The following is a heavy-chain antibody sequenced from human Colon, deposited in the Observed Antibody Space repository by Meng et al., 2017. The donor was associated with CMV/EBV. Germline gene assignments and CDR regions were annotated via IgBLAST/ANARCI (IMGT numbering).Heavy chain of an antibody. CDR1: GDSISNCY. CDR3: AKGRARNDYWFYP. J-gene: IGHJ5*02. CDR2: ISPSGST. Sequence: HLPDPGPGRVKPSETRSLTCTVSGDSISNCYWRWIRKAPGKGLEWIGYISPSGSTNYYPSLKSRVTISIDTSKNQVSLKLTSVTAADTAVYYCAKGRARNDYWFYPWGQGTVVTVSS. D-gene: IGHD4/OR15-4a*01. V-gene: IGHV4-59*01.